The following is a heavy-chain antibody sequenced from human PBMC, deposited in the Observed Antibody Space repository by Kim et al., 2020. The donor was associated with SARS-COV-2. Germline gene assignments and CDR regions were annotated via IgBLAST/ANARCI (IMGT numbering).Heavy chain of an antibody. CDR2: ISYDGSNK. CDR3: ARDSFKGVRSSGWYGY. D-gene: IGHD6-19*01. J-gene: IGHJ4*02. V-gene: IGHV3-30-3*01. Sequence: GGSLRLSCAASGFTFSSYAMHWVRQAPGKGLEWVAVISYDGSNKYYADSVKGRFTISRDNSKNTLYLQMNSLRAEDTAVYYCARDSFKGVRSSGWYGYWGQGTLVTVSS. CDR1: GFTFSSYA.